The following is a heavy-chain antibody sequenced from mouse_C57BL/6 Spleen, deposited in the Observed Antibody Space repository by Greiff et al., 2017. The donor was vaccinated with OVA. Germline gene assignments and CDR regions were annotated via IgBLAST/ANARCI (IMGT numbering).Heavy chain of an antibody. D-gene: IGHD2-4*01. CDR1: GFSLTSYG. J-gene: IGHJ4*01. CDR2: IWSGGST. Sequence: VKLMESGPGLVQPSQSLSITCTVSGFSLTSYGVHWVRQSPGKGLEWLGVIWSGGSTDYNAAFISRLSISKDNSKSQVFFKMNSLQADDTAIYYCARNGITRAMDYWGQGTSVTVSS. V-gene: IGHV2-2*01. CDR3: ARNGITRAMDY.